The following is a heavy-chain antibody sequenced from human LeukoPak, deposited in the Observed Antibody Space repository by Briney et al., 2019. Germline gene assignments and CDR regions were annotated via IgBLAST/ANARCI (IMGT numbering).Heavy chain of an antibody. CDR2: IYYSGST. CDR3: ARVLAYCGGDCSTYYYYYYMDV. D-gene: IGHD2-21*02. J-gene: IGHJ6*03. CDR1: GGSISSYY. Sequence: SETLSLTCTVSGGSISSYYWSWIRQPPGKALEWIGYIYYSGSTNYNPSLKSRVTISVDTSKNQFSLKLSSVTAADTAVYYCARVLAYCGGDCSTYYYYYYMDVWGKGTTVTISS. V-gene: IGHV4-59*01.